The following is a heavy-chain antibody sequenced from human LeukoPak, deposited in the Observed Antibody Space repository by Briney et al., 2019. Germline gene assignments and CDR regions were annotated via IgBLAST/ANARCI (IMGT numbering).Heavy chain of an antibody. J-gene: IGHJ4*02. CDR3: ARGPSLYSSGPGRDY. V-gene: IGHV7-4-1*02. D-gene: IGHD6-19*01. CDR1: GYTFTSYG. CDR2: INTNTGNP. Sequence: GASVKVSCKASGYTFTSYGISWVRQALGQGLEWMGWINTNTGNPTYAQGFTGRFVFSLDTSVSTAYLQISSLKAEDTAVYYCARGPSLYSSGPGRDYWGQGTLVTVSS.